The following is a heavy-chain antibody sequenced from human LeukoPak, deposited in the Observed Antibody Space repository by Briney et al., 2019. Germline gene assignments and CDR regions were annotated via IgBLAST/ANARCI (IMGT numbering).Heavy chain of an antibody. CDR1: GFTFISYW. CDR3: ARDAPGNTALDY. D-gene: IGHD5-18*01. V-gene: IGHV3-74*01. CDR2: INGYGSST. Sequence: GGSLRLSCAASGFTFISYWMHWVRQAPGKGLVWVSRINGYGSSTDFADSVKGRFTISRDNAKNTLYLQMNSLRAEDTAVYYCARDAPGNTALDYWGQGALVTVSS. J-gene: IGHJ4*02.